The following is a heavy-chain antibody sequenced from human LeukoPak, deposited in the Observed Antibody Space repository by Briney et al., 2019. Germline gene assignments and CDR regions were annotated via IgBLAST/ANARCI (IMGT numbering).Heavy chain of an antibody. CDR3: ARVRRQVLRYFDWSLIFDY. Sequence: PSETLSLTCAVYGVSFSGYYWSWIRQPPGKGLEWVAEINHSGSTNYNPSLKSRVTISVDTSKNHISLKLSSVTAADTAVYYCARVRRQVLRYFDWSLIFDYWGQGTLVTVSS. V-gene: IGHV4-34*01. CDR1: GVSFSGYY. J-gene: IGHJ4*02. D-gene: IGHD3-9*01. CDR2: INHSGST.